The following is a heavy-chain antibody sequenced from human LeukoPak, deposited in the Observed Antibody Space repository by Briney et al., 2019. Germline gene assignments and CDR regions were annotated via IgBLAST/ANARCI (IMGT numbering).Heavy chain of an antibody. CDR2: IYPNSGGT. CDR3: ARANPGGDSDY. J-gene: IGHJ4*02. V-gene: IGHV1-2*06. CDR1: GYTFTGYY. D-gene: IGHD4-23*01. Sequence: ASVKVSCKASGYTFTGYYMHWVRQAPGHGLEWMGRIYPNSGGTNYAQKFQGRVTMTRDTSISTAYMELSRLRSDDTAVYYCARANPGGDSDYWGQRTLVTVSS.